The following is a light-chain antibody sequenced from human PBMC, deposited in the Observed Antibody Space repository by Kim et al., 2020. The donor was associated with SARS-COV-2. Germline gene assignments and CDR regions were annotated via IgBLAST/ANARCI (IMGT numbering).Light chain of an antibody. CDR3: HGRNT. CDR1: QSVSGY. Sequence: DIQMTQSPSSLSASVGDRVTITCRASQSVSGYFNWYQQKPGEAPKLLIYTVSTLQSGVPSRFSGSGSGTDFTLTISGLQHEDFATYYCHGRNTFGQGTKVEIK. J-gene: IGKJ1*01. V-gene: IGKV1-39*01. CDR2: TVS.